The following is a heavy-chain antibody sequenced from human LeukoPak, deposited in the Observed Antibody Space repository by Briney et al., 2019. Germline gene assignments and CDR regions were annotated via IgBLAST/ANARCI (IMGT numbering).Heavy chain of an antibody. Sequence: GGSLRLSCAASGFAFSRNDMSWVRQAPGKGLEWVSSIGGSGTRTYYADSVKGRFTISRDTSKDTLYLQMNSLRAEDAAVYYCAKYRGFGDSYDSWGQGTLVTVSS. V-gene: IGHV3-23*01. D-gene: IGHD3-10*01. CDR2: IGGSGTRT. CDR3: AKYRGFGDSYDS. J-gene: IGHJ4*02. CDR1: GFAFSRND.